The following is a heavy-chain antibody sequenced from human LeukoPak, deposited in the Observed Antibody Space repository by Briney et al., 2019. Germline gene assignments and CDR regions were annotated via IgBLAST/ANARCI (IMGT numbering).Heavy chain of an antibody. V-gene: IGHV3-30*02. CDR3: AKIGAVAGHFDY. CDR1: GFTFSRYG. D-gene: IGHD6-19*01. J-gene: IGHJ4*02. CDR2: IRYDGSDK. Sequence: PVGCLRLSCAASGFTFSRYGMHWVRQAPGKGLEWVAFIRYDGSDKSYADSVKGRFTISRDNSKNTLYLQMNSLRAEDTAMYYCAKIGAVAGHFDYWGQGTLVTVSS.